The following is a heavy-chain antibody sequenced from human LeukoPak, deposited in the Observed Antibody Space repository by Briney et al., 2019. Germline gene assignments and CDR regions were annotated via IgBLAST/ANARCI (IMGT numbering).Heavy chain of an antibody. CDR1: GYTFITYH. Sequence: ASVKVSCKASGYTFITYHLHWVRQAPGQGLEWMGRINPNSGDTNYAQKFQGRVTMTTDTSISTAYMDLSGLRSDDTAMYYCAREIRRGAGDWFDPWGQGTLVTVSS. D-gene: IGHD1-26*01. CDR2: INPNSGDT. V-gene: IGHV1-2*06. J-gene: IGHJ5*02. CDR3: AREIRRGAGDWFDP.